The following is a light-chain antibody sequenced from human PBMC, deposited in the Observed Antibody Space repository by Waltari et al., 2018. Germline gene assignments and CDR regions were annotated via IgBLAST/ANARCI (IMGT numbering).Light chain of an antibody. CDR1: QDISNY. V-gene: IGKV1-33*01. CDR2: DAS. J-gene: IGKJ4*01. Sequence: DIQLTQSPSSLSASIGDRVTITCQANQDISNYLNWYQQKPGKAPSLLIYDASNLETGVPSRFSGSGSGTAFSFTITSLQPEDFATYYCQQYDNLPLTFGGGTKVEI. CDR3: QQYDNLPLT.